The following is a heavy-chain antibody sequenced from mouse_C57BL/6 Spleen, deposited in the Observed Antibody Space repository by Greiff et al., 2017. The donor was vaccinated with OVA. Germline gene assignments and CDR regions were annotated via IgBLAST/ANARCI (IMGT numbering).Heavy chain of an antibody. CDR3: ARGNCDY. CDR1: GYSITSGYF. CDR2: ISYDGSN. V-gene: IGHV3-6*01. J-gene: IGHJ2*01. Sequence: EVQLQESGPGLVKPSQSLSLTCSVSGYSITSGYFWYWIRQFPGNTLECFGYISYDGSNTYNPTLKNRISITRDTTKNQFFLKLNSVTTEGTATYYCARGNCDYWGQGTTLTVSS.